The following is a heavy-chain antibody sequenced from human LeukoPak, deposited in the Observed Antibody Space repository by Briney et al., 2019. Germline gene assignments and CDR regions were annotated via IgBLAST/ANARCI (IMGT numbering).Heavy chain of an antibody. D-gene: IGHD4-11*01. CDR1: GFTFSSYG. V-gene: IGHV3-30*03. CDR2: ISHDGSNE. CDR3: ARGGLQSPFDY. Sequence: PGGSLRLSCAASGFTFSSYGMHWVRQAPGKGLEWVAVISHDGSNEYYADSVKGRFTISRDNSKNTLYLQMNSLRAEDTAVYYCARGGLQSPFDYWGQGTLVTVSS. J-gene: IGHJ4*02.